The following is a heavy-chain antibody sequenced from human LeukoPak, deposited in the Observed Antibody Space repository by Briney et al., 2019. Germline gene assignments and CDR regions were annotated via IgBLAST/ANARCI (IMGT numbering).Heavy chain of an antibody. V-gene: IGHV4-39*07. CDR3: ARFGYTSSLDY. Sequence: SETLSLTCTVSGGSISTITYYWGWIRQPPGKGLEWIGEINHSGSTNYNPSLKSRVTISVDTSKNQFSLKLSSVTAADTAVYYCARFGYTSSLDYWGQGTLVTVSS. CDR1: GGSISTITYY. CDR2: INHSGST. J-gene: IGHJ4*02. D-gene: IGHD6-13*01.